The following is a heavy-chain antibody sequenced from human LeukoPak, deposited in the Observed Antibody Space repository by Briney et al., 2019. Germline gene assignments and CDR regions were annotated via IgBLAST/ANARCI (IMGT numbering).Heavy chain of an antibody. J-gene: IGHJ4*02. V-gene: IGHV4-39*01. Sequence: SETLSLTCTVSGGSISSSSYYWGWIRQPPGKGLEWIGSIYYSGSTYYNPSLKSRVTISVDTSKNQFSLKLSSVTAADTAVYYCARQPTPGYSSGWPFDYWGQGTLVTVSS. CDR3: ARQPTPGYSSGWPFDY. CDR2: IYYSGST. D-gene: IGHD6-19*01. CDR1: GGSISSSSYY.